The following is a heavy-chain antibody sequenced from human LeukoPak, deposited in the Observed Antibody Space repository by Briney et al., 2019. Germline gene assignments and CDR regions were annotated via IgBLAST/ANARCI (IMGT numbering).Heavy chain of an antibody. J-gene: IGHJ5*02. CDR1: GYTLTELS. CDR3: ATLSPLVIITPTWFDP. Sequence: ASVKVSCKVSGYTLTELSMHWVRQAPGKGLEWMGGFDPEDGETIYTQKFQGRVTMTEDTSTDTAYMELSSLRSEDTAVYYCATLSPLVIITPTWFDPWGQGTLVTVSS. D-gene: IGHD3-9*01. V-gene: IGHV1-24*01. CDR2: FDPEDGET.